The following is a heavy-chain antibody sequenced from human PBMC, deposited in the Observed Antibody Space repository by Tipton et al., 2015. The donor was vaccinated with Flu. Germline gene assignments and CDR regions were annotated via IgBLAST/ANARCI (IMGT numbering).Heavy chain of an antibody. CDR3: ARGPWNNRRAYYYYGVDV. V-gene: IGHV4-39*07. J-gene: IGHJ6*02. CDR1: GGSISTTIYY. CDR2: IYYSWTT. D-gene: IGHD1/OR15-1a*01. Sequence: TLSLTCTVSGGSISTTIYYWGWVRQPPGKGLEWIGGIYYSWTTYYNPSLKRRVAISTDASKNQFSLDLTSLTAADTAASYCARGPWNNRRAYYYYGVDVWGEGTTVTVPS.